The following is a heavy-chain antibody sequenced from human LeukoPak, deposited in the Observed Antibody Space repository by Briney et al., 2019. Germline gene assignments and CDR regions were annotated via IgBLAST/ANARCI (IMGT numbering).Heavy chain of an antibody. CDR3: ARSGYGSGRGRRFLDY. J-gene: IGHJ4*02. D-gene: IGHD3-10*01. V-gene: IGHV4-34*01. CDR1: GGSFSGYY. Sequence: SETLSLTCAVYGGSFSGYYWSWIRHPPGKGLELIGEINHSGSTNYNPPLKSRVTISVDTPKNQFSLKLSSVTAADTAVYYCARSGYGSGRGRRFLDYWGQGTLVTVSS. CDR2: INHSGST.